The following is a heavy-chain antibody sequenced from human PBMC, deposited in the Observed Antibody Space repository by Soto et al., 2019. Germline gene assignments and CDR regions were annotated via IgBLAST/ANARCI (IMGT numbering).Heavy chain of an antibody. CDR2: ISGSGDYT. V-gene: IGHV3-23*01. J-gene: IGHJ5*02. D-gene: IGHD3-10*02. CDR1: EFTFSDSV. Sequence: GGSLRLSCAASEFTFSDSVTSWVRQAPGKGLEWLSAISGSGDYTYYADFVKGRFTISRDNSKNTLYLQMHSLRAEDTAIYYCAKQHQLVRGWFDPWGQGALVTVSS. CDR3: AKQHQLVRGWFDP.